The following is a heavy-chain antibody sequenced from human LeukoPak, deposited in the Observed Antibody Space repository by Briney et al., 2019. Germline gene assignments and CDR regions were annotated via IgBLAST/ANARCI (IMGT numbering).Heavy chain of an antibody. Sequence: ASVKVSCKASGYTFTSYDINWVRQATGQGLEWMGWMNPNSGNTGYAQKFQGRVTMTRNTSISTAYMELSSLRSEDTAVYYCARRSYYDFWGGYWGYYFDYWGQGALVTVSS. V-gene: IGHV1-8*01. D-gene: IGHD3-3*01. CDR1: GYTFTSYD. J-gene: IGHJ4*02. CDR3: ARRSYYDFWGGYWGYYFDY. CDR2: MNPNSGNT.